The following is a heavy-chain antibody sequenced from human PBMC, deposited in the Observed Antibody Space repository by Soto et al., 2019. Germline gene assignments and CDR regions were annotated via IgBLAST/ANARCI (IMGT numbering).Heavy chain of an antibody. Sequence: QVQLQQWGAGLLKPSETLSLTCAVYGGSFSGYYWSWIRQPPGKGLEWIGEINHSGSTNYNPSLKRRVTISVDTSKNQFSLKLSSVTAADTAVYYCAREATGTTKYAFDIWGQGTMVTVSS. D-gene: IGHD1-1*01. V-gene: IGHV4-34*01. CDR2: INHSGST. J-gene: IGHJ3*02. CDR1: GGSFSGYY. CDR3: AREATGTTKYAFDI.